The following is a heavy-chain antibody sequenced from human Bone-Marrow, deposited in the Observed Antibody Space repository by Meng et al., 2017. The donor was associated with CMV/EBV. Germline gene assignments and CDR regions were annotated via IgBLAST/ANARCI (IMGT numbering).Heavy chain of an antibody. CDR2: INHSGST. D-gene: IGHD3-3*01. CDR1: GGSFSGYY. V-gene: IGHV4-34*01. J-gene: IGHJ5*02. Sequence: QRGGAGLLKPSETLSLPCAVYGGSFSGYYWSWIRQPPGKGLEWIGEINHSGSTNYNPSLKSRVTISVDTSKNQFSLKLSSVTAADTAVYYCARANGLTYYDFGRGWFDPWGQGTLVTVSS. CDR3: ARANGLTYYDFGRGWFDP.